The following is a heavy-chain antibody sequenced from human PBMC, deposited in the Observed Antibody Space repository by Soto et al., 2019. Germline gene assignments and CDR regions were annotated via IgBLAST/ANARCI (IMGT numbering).Heavy chain of an antibody. D-gene: IGHD1-26*01. Sequence: QVQLVQSGAEVKKPGASVKVSCKASGYTFTGYYMHWVRQAPGQGLEWMGWINPNSGGTNYAQKFQGWVTMTRDPSISTAYMELSRLRSDDTAVYYCARGSIGWELLGDNWFDPWGQGTLVTVSS. CDR2: INPNSGGT. CDR1: GYTFTGYY. CDR3: ARGSIGWELLGDNWFDP. J-gene: IGHJ5*02. V-gene: IGHV1-2*04.